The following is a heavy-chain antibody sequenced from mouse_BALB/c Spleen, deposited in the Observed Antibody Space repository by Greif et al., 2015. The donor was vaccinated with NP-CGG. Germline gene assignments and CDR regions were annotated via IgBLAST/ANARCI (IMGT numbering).Heavy chain of an antibody. CDR3: ATYYGNYKVYYYAMDY. V-gene: IGHV1-4*01. D-gene: IGHD2-10*01. Sequence: QVQLQQSGAELARPGASVKMSCKASGYTFTSYTMHWVKQRPGQGLEWIGYINPSSGYTNYNQKFKDKATLTADNSSSTAYMQLSSLTSEDSAVYYCATYYGNYKVYYYAMDYWGQGTSVTVSS. CDR1: GYTFTSYT. J-gene: IGHJ4*01. CDR2: INPSSGYT.